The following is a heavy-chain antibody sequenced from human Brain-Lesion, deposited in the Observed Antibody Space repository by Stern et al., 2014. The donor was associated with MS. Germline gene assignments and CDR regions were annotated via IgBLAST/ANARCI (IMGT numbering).Heavy chain of an antibody. CDR2: IYYSGNT. V-gene: IGHV4-39*01. CDR3: AGEEDIRYCSGGSCTGNWFDP. Sequence: QVQLVQSGPGLVKPSETLSLTCTVAGGSVSSTSYAWAWIRQPPGKGLEWIGTIYYSGNTYYSPSLKSRITISLDTSKNKFSLTLRSVTAADTAVYYCAGEEDIRYCSGGSCTGNWFDPWGQGTLVTVSS. J-gene: IGHJ5*02. CDR1: GGSVSSTSYA. D-gene: IGHD2-15*01.